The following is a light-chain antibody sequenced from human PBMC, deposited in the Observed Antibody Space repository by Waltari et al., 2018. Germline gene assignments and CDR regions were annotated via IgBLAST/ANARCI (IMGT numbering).Light chain of an antibody. CDR1: QILNNNY. CDR3: QHYGSSPYT. CDR2: GAS. J-gene: IGKJ2*01. V-gene: IGKV3-20*01. Sequence: DTVLTQSPGTLSLSTGESVSLSCRASQILNNNYLAWYQQKPGQAPALLIHGASRRATGVPERFSGSGSGTDFTLIISILEVEDSAVYYCQHYGSSPYTFGRGTKLEIK.